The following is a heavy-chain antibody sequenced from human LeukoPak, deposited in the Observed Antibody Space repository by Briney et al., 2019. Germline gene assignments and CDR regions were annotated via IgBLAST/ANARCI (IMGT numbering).Heavy chain of an antibody. D-gene: IGHD2-21*02. CDR2: IYYSGST. V-gene: IGHV4-61*01. CDR3: ARACGGDCYSALAFDI. J-gene: IGHJ3*02. CDR1: GGSVSSGSYY. Sequence: KPSETLSLTCTVSGGSVSSGSYYWSWIRQPPGKGLEWIGYIYYSGSTNYNPSLKSRVTISVDTSKDQFSLKLSSVTAADTAVYYCARACGGDCYSALAFDIWGQGTMVTVSS.